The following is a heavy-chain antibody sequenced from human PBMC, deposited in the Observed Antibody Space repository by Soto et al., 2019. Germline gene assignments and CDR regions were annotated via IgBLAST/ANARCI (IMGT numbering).Heavy chain of an antibody. J-gene: IGHJ2*01. Sequence: PQTLRDTRAGYAGTLKPYDWSGIRQPPGKGLEWTGEIIHSGSATYNPSLKSRVSISVDTSKAQFSLKLMFVTAADSAVYYCGYGEHPDLHSFPTRRSSDL. CDR3: GYGEHPDLHSFPTRRSSDL. V-gene: IGHV4-34*08. CDR1: AGTLKPYD. D-gene: IGHD4-17*01. CDR2: IIHSGSA.